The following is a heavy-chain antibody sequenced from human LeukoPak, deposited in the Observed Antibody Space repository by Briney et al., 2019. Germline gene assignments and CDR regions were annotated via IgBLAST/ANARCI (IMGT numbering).Heavy chain of an antibody. CDR2: INPNSGGT. J-gene: IGHJ3*02. V-gene: IGHV1-2*02. CDR3: ASSVMVGATSDAFDI. Sequence: ASVKVSCKASGYTFTVYYMHWVRQAPGQGLEWMGWINPNSGGTNFAQKFRGRVTMTRDTSISAAYMELSRLRSDDTAVYYCASSVMVGATSDAFDIWGQGTMVTVSS. CDR1: GYTFTVYY. D-gene: IGHD1-26*01.